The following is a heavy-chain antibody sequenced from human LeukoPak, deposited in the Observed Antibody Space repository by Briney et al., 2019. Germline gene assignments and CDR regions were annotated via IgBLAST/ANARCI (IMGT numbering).Heavy chain of an antibody. D-gene: IGHD4-17*01. V-gene: IGHV3-20*04. CDR1: GFTFSSYE. CDR3: AREYGDYSSYFDL. Sequence: GGSLRLSCAASGFTFSSYEMNWVRQAPGKGLEWVTGITWNGASTGFADSVKGRFTISRDNAKNPLYLGMSSLRAEDTALYYCAREYGDYSSYFDLWGRGTLLTVSS. J-gene: IGHJ2*01. CDR2: ITWNGAST.